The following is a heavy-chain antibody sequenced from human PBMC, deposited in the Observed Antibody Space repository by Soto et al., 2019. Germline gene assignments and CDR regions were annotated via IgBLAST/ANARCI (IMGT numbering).Heavy chain of an antibody. Sequence: QVQLVESGGGVVQPGRSLRLSCAASGFTFSSYGMHWVRQAPGKGLEWVAVISYDGSNKYYADSVKGRFTISRDNSKNTLYLQMNSLRAEDTAVYYCARGDSSSWPAYYSYGMDVWGQGTTVTVSS. CDR1: GFTFSSYG. V-gene: IGHV3-30*03. CDR2: ISYDGSNK. D-gene: IGHD6-13*01. CDR3: ARGDSSSWPAYYSYGMDV. J-gene: IGHJ6*02.